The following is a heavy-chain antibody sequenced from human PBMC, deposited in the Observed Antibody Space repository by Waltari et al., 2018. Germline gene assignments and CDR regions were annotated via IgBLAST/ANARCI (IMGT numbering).Heavy chain of an antibody. J-gene: IGHJ4*02. Sequence: QVQLVQSGAEVKKPGASVKVSCKASGYTFTGYYMHWVRQAPGQGLEWMGRINPNSGGTNYAQKFQGRVTMTRDTSISTAYMELSRLRSDDTAVYYCARGGDTVYYDSSGSPDYWGQGTLVTVSS. V-gene: IGHV1-2*06. CDR3: ARGGDTVYYDSSGSPDY. CDR1: GYTFTGYY. CDR2: INPNSGGT. D-gene: IGHD3-22*01.